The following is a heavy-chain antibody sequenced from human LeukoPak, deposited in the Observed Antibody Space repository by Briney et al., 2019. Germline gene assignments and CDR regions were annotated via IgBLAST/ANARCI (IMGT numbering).Heavy chain of an antibody. CDR1: GFTVSSNY. Sequence: GGSLRLSCAASGFTVSSNYMSWVRQAPGKGLEWVSVIYSGGSTYYADSVKGRFTISRDNSKNTLYLQMNSLRAEDTAVYYCARDLYYYDSSGYYQSLGAFDIWGQGTMVTVSS. D-gene: IGHD3-22*01. J-gene: IGHJ3*02. V-gene: IGHV3-53*01. CDR2: IYSGGST. CDR3: ARDLYYYDSSGYYQSLGAFDI.